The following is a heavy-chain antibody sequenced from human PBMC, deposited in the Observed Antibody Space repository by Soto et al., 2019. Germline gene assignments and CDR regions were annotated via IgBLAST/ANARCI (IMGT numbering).Heavy chain of an antibody. J-gene: IGHJ4*02. CDR2: IFFGDSDT. D-gene: IGHD3-16*02. V-gene: IGHV5-51*01. Sequence: GASLKISCKGSGSSLSTSWIAWARQMPGKGLEWVGVIFFGDSDTRYGPSFQGQVTLSVDKSITTAYLQWNSLKTSDTAIYYCARHYHGFDYWGQGTPVTVSS. CDR3: ARHYHGFDY. CDR1: GSSLSTSW.